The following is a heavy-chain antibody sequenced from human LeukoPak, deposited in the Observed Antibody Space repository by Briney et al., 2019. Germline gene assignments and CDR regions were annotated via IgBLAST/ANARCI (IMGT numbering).Heavy chain of an antibody. CDR1: GGSFSGYY. V-gene: IGHV4-34*01. CDR2: INHSGST. Sequence: PSETLSLTCAVYGGSFSGYYWSWIRQPPGKGLEWIGEINHSGSTNYNPSLKSRVTISVDTSKGQFSLKLSSVTAADTAVYYCARGKRYCSSTSCYTLNWFDPWGQGTLVTVSS. J-gene: IGHJ5*02. D-gene: IGHD2-2*02. CDR3: ARGKRYCSSTSCYTLNWFDP.